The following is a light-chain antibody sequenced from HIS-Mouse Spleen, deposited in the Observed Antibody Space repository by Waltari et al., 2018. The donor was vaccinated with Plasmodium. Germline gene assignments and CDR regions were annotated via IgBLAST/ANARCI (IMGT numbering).Light chain of an antibody. CDR1: SSDVGGYHS. J-gene: IGLJ2*01. CDR3: SSYAGSNNVV. CDR2: EVS. Sequence: QSALTQPPSASGSPGQSVTISCTGPSSDVGGYHSVSWYQQHPGKAPKLMIYEVSKRPSGVPDRFSGSKSGNTASLTVSGLQAEDEADYYCSSYAGSNNVVFGGGTKLTVL. V-gene: IGLV2-8*01.